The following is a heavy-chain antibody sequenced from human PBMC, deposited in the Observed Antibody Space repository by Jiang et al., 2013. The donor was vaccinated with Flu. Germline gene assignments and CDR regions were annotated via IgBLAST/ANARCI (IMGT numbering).Heavy chain of an antibody. CDR1: GYTFTGYS. CDR2: IHTSTGNP. D-gene: IGHD6-13*01. CDR3: GRDTGSTSWEYFDY. J-gene: IGHJ4*02. V-gene: IGHV7-4-1*02. Sequence: SGAEVKKPGASVKVSCKASGYTFTGYSINWVRQAPGQGLEWMGWIHTSTGNPMYAQGFTGRFVFSLDTSVSTAYLQISSLKAEDTAVYYCGRDTGSTSWEYFDYWGQGTLVTVSS.